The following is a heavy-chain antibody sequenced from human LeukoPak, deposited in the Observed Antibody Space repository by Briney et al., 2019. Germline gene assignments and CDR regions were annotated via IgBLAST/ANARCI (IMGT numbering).Heavy chain of an antibody. CDR2: IYYSGST. Sequence: PSETLSLTCTVSGGSISTINYYWGWIRQPPGKGLEWIGSIYYSGSTYYSPSLQSRVTISVDTSKTQFSLKLSSVTAADTAVYYCARLRGVSSGWYSGDAFDIWGQGTVVTVSS. CDR3: ARLRGVSSGWYSGDAFDI. J-gene: IGHJ3*02. D-gene: IGHD6-19*01. CDR1: GGSISTINYY. V-gene: IGHV4-39*01.